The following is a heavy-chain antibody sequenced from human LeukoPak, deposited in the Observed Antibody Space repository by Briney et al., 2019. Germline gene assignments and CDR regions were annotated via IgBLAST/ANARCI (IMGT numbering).Heavy chain of an antibody. J-gene: IGHJ4*02. Sequence: GGSLRLSCAASGFTFSSYAMSWVRQAPGKGLEWVSAISGSGGSTYYADSVKGRFTISRDNSKNTLYLQMNSLRAEDTAVYYCAKTPASYGGNPLFDYWGQGTLVTVSS. V-gene: IGHV3-23*01. CDR2: ISGSGGST. CDR3: AKTPASYGGNPLFDY. CDR1: GFTFSSYA. D-gene: IGHD2-15*01.